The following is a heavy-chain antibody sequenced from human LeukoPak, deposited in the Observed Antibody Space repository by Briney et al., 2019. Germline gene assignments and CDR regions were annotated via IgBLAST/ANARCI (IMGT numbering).Heavy chain of an antibody. J-gene: IGHJ5*02. CDR2: IWYDGSNK. CDR1: GFTFSSYG. V-gene: IGHV3-33*01. Sequence: GGSLRLSCAASGFTFSSYGMHWVRQAPGKGLEWVAVIWYDGSNKYYADSVEGRFTISRDNSKNTLYLQMNSLRAEDTAVYYCARGYSSSAYNWFDPWGQGTLVTVSS. CDR3: ARGYSSSAYNWFDP. D-gene: IGHD6-6*01.